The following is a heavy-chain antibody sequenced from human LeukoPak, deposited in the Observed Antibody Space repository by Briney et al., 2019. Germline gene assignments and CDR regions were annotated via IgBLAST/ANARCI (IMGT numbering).Heavy chain of an antibody. CDR2: INWNGGST. D-gene: IGHD3-22*01. CDR3: ARRGRSGSGYPDTFDI. V-gene: IGHV3-20*04. J-gene: IGHJ3*02. Sequence: GGSLILSCAASGFSFDDYDMSWVRQAPGKGLERVSGINWNGGSTGYADYVKGRFTISRDNAKNSLYLQMSSLRAEDTAIYYCARRGRSGSGYPDTFDIWGQGTMVIVSS. CDR1: GFSFDDYD.